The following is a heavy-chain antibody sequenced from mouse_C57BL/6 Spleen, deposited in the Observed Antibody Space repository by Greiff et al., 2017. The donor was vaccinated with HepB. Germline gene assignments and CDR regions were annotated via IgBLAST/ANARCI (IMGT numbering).Heavy chain of an antibody. V-gene: IGHV5-6*01. CDR3: ATTGFAY. CDR2: ISSGGSYT. D-gene: IGHD1-1*01. J-gene: IGHJ3*01. CDR1: GFTFSSYG. Sequence: EVKVVESGGDLVKPGGSLKLSCAASGFTFSSYGMSWVRQTPDKRLEWVATISSGGSYTYYPDSVKGRFTISRDNAKNTLYLQMSSLKSEDTAMYYCATTGFAYWGQGTLVTVSA.